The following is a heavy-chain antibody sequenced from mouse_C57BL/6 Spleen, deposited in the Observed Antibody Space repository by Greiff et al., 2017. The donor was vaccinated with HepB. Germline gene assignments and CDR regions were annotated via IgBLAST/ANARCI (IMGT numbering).Heavy chain of an antibody. CDR2: IHPNSGST. D-gene: IGHD2-4*01. CDR3: ARCDYDRGHAMDY. Sequence: QVQLQQPGAELVKPGASVKLSCKASGYTFTSYWMHWVKQRPGQGLEWIGMIHPNSGSTNYNEKFKSKATLTVDKSSSTAYMQLSSLTYEDSAVYYCARCDYDRGHAMDYWGQGTSVTVSS. CDR1: GYTFTSYW. J-gene: IGHJ4*01. V-gene: IGHV1-64*01.